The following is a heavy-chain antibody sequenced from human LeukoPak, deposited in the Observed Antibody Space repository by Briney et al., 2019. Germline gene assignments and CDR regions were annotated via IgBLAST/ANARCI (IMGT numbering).Heavy chain of an antibody. J-gene: IGHJ4*02. D-gene: IGHD2-21*02. CDR2: VNHSGST. V-gene: IGHV4-34*01. CDR3: AREVGGGDSIFDY. Sequence: PSETLSLTCAVYGGSLSGYYWSWIRQPPGKGLEWIGEVNHSGSTNYNPSLKSRVTISLDTSKNQFSLKLSSVTAADTAVYYCAREVGGGDSIFDYWGQGTLVTVSS. CDR1: GGSLSGYY.